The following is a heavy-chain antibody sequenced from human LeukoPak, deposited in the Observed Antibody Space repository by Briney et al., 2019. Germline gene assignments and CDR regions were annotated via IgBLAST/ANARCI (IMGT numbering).Heavy chain of an antibody. CDR3: ATGGGGIAARPFDY. J-gene: IGHJ4*02. CDR1: GGTFSSYA. V-gene: IGHV1-69*05. CDR2: IIPIFGTA. Sequence: ASVKVSCKASGGTFSSYAISWVRQAPGQGLEWMGGIIPIFGTANYAQKFQGRVTITTDESTSTAYMELSSLRSEDTAVYYCATGGGGIAARPFDYWGQGTLVTVSS. D-gene: IGHD6-6*01.